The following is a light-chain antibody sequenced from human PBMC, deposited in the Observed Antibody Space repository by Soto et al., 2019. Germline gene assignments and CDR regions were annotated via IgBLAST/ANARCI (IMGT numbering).Light chain of an antibody. CDR2: GAS. Sequence: EIVLTQSPGTLSLSPGERAPLSCRASQSVSRRYLVGYQHKPGQAPRLLIYGASIRGAGIPDRFSGSGSGTDFSLSISSLEPEDFAVYYCQQYGSSPWTFGQGTKVEIK. CDR3: QQYGSSPWT. V-gene: IGKV3-20*01. J-gene: IGKJ1*01. CDR1: QSVSRRY.